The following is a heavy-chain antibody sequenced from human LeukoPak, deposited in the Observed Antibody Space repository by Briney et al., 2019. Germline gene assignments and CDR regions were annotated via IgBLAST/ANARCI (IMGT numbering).Heavy chain of an antibody. CDR1: GGSISSYY. CDR2: IYYSGST. J-gene: IGHJ6*04. D-gene: IGHD5-12*01. CDR3: ARGKSGYSGYSPTSGYYYGMDV. V-gene: IGHV4-59*01. Sequence: SETLSLTCTVSGGSISSYYWSWIRQPPGKGLEWLGYIYYSGSTNYNPSLKSRVTISVDTSKNQFSLKLSSVTAADTAVYYCARGKSGYSGYSPTSGYYYGMDVWGKGTTVTVFS.